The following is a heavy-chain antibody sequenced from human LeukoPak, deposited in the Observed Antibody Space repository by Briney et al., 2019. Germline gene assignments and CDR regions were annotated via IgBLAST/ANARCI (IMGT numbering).Heavy chain of an antibody. D-gene: IGHD2-2*01. V-gene: IGHV3-23*01. J-gene: IGHJ4*02. CDR2: ISDTGGAT. CDR1: GFTFTIYA. Sequence: GGSLRLSCAASGFTFTIYAMSWVRQAPGKGLEWVSAISDTGGATYYADSVKGRFTISRDNSKNTLYLQMNSLRAEDTAVYYCAKAAYCSSTTCPLDYWGQGTLVTVSS. CDR3: AKAAYCSSTTCPLDY.